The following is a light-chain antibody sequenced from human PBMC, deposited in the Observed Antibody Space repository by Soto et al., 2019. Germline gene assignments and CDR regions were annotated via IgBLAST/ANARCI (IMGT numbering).Light chain of an antibody. CDR3: QQYNNWPPYT. V-gene: IGKV3-15*01. J-gene: IGKJ2*01. CDR1: QSVSSN. CDR2: GAS. Sequence: EIRMTQSPVTLSVSPGERATLSCRASQSVSSNVAWYQQKPGQTLRLLIYGASTRATGIPTRFSGRGSGTEFTLTISSLQSEDFAVYYCQQYNNWPPYTFGQGTKLEIK.